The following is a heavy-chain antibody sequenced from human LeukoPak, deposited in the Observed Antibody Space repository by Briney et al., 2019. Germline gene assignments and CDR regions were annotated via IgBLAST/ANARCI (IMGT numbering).Heavy chain of an antibody. V-gene: IGHV3-48*03. Sequence: GGSLRLSCAASGFTFSSYEMNWVRQAPGKGLEWVSYISSSGSTIYYADSVKGRFTISRDNAKNSLYLQMNSLRAEDTAVYYCAYGSGSRRGYYYGMDVWGQGTTVTVS. J-gene: IGHJ6*02. CDR2: ISSSGSTI. CDR3: AYGSGSRRGYYYGMDV. CDR1: GFTFSSYE. D-gene: IGHD3-10*01.